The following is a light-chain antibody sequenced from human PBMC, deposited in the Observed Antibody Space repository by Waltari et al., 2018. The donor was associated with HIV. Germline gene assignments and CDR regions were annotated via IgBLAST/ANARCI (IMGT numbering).Light chain of an antibody. CDR3: QQRNDWPPIT. CDR2: DIS. V-gene: IGKV3-11*01. J-gene: IGKJ5*01. CDR1: QRVSSD. Sequence: EVVLTQSPATLPLSPGASATLHCRASQRVSSDFAWYQQKPGQAPRLLIYDISNRATDIPARFSGSGSGTDFTLTISSLEPEDFAVYYCQQRNDWPPITFGQGTRLEIK.